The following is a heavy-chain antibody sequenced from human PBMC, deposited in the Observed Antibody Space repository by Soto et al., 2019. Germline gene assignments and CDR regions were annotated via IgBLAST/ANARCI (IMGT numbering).Heavy chain of an antibody. D-gene: IGHD5-18*01. CDR1: GFTFSSYA. Sequence: GGSLRLSCAASGFTFSSYAMSWVRQAPGKGLEWVSAISGSGGSTYYADSVKGRFTISRDNSKNTLYLQMNSLRAEDTAVYYCAKGVAYSYGDSYYYYGMDVWGQGTTVTGSS. V-gene: IGHV3-23*01. J-gene: IGHJ6*02. CDR2: ISGSGGST. CDR3: AKGVAYSYGDSYYYYGMDV.